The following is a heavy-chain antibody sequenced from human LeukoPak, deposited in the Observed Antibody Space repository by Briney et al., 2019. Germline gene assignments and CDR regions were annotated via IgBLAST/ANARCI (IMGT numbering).Heavy chain of an antibody. CDR3: ARSRGSSWYGFDY. CDR1: GGSISGYY. V-gene: IGHV4-59*01. D-gene: IGHD6-13*01. J-gene: IGHJ4*02. Sequence: KSSETLSLTCTVSGGSISGYYWSWIRQPPGKGLEWIGYIYYSGSTNYNPSLKSRVTISVDTSKSQFSLKLTSATAADTAVYYCARSRGSSWYGFDYWGQGTQVTVSS. CDR2: IYYSGST.